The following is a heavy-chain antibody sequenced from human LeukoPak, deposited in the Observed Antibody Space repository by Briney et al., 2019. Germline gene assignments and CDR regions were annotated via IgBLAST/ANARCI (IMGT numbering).Heavy chain of an antibody. D-gene: IGHD2/OR15-2a*01. CDR2: ISPKSGGT. CDR1: GYTFTGAY. J-gene: IGHJ4*02. Sequence: GASVKVSCKASGYTFTGAYLHWVWQAPGRGFEWMGWISPKSGGTKYAPNFQGRVTMTTDTSISTAYLEVSSLKSDDTAVYYCARDVRGSDVHDYYYFDYWGQGTLVTVSS. CDR3: ARDVRGSDVHDYYYFDY. V-gene: IGHV1-2*02.